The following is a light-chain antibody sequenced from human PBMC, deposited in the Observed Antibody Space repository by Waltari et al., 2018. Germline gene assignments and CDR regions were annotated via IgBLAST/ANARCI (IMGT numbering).Light chain of an antibody. Sequence: QSVLTQPPSASGTPGQRVTISCSGSSSNIGTNYVYWYQQLPGTAPKLLIYRNDERPSGVPDRFSGSKFGTSASLAISGLRSDDEADYYCAAWDDSLNGFWVFGGGTKLTVL. V-gene: IGLV1-47*01. J-gene: IGLJ3*02. CDR3: AAWDDSLNGFWV. CDR2: RND. CDR1: SSNIGTNY.